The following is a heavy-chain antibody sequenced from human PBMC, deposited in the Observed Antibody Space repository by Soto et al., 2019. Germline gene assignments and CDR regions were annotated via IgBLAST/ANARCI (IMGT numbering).Heavy chain of an antibody. CDR3: ARGGFGSGSYSSDY. J-gene: IGHJ4*02. CDR2: IYYSGSS. V-gene: IGHV4-30-4*01. CDR1: GGSISSGDYY. Sequence: QVQLQESGPGLVKPSQTLSLTCTVSGGSISSGDYYWSWIRQSPGKGLEWIGYIYYSGSSNYNPSLKSRLTISVDTSKNQFSLNLTSVTAADTAVYYCARGGFGSGSYSSDYWGQGTLVTVSS. D-gene: IGHD3-10*01.